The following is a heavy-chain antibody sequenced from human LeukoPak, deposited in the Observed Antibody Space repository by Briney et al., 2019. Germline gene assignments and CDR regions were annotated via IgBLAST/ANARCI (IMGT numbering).Heavy chain of an antibody. CDR2: IYYSGRT. V-gene: IGHV4-59*01. Sequence: SETLSLTCTVSGGSISSDYWSWIRQPPGKGLEWIGYIYYSGRTYYAPSLKSRITISVDTSKNQFSLKLSSVTAADTAVYYCARGFYSPHYWGQGTLVSVSS. D-gene: IGHD4-11*01. J-gene: IGHJ4*02. CDR3: ARGFYSPHY. CDR1: GGSISSDY.